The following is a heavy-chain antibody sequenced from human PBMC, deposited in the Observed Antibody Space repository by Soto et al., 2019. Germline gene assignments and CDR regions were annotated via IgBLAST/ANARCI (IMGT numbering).Heavy chain of an antibody. D-gene: IGHD2-15*01. CDR2: IYHGGST. CDR1: SGSISSTNW. Sequence: QVQLQESGPGLVKPSGTLSLTCAVSSGSISSTNWWSWVRQPPGKGLEWIGEIYHGGSTNYNPSLKSRVTISVDKSKNYFALELSSVTAADTAVYYWARGSRYCSGGTCYRDLDVWGKGTTVTVSS. J-gene: IGHJ6*04. CDR3: ARGSRYCSGGTCYRDLDV. V-gene: IGHV4-4*02.